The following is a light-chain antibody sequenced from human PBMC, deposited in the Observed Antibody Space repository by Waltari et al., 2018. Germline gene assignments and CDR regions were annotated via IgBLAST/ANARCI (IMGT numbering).Light chain of an antibody. Sequence: CRASQSVSGIFFSWYQQKPGQPPRLLIYGTSSRATGFPYRFSGSGSGTDFTLTISRLEPEDFAVYHCQHYDGSVVTFGGGTKVEIK. J-gene: IGKJ4*01. CDR2: GTS. CDR1: QSVSGIF. V-gene: IGKV3-20*01. CDR3: QHYDGSVVT.